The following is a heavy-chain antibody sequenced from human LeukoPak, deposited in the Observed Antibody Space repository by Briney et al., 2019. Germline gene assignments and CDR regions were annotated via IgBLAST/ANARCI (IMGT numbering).Heavy chain of an antibody. V-gene: IGHV1-69*13. Sequence: ASVKVSCKASGGTFSSYAISWVRQAPGQGLEWMGGIIPIFGTANYAQKFQGRVTITADESTSTAYMELSSLRSEDTAVYYCARSDPDVSRSFDYWGQGTLVTVSS. CDR2: IIPIFGTA. J-gene: IGHJ4*02. D-gene: IGHD2-2*01. CDR3: ARSDPDVSRSFDY. CDR1: GGTFSSYA.